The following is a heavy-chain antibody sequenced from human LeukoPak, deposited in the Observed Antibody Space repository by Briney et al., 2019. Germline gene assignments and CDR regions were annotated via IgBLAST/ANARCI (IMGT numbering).Heavy chain of an antibody. CDR3: ARGRNEAFDI. V-gene: IGHV1-2*02. CDR1: GYTFNRYG. Sequence: ASVKVSCKASGYTFNRYGITWVRQAPGQGLEWMGWINPNSGDTKCAQKFQGRVTVTRDTSISTAYMEVSRLGSDDTTVYYCARGRNEAFDIWGQGTMVTVSS. CDR2: INPNSGDT. D-gene: IGHD1-1*01. J-gene: IGHJ3*02.